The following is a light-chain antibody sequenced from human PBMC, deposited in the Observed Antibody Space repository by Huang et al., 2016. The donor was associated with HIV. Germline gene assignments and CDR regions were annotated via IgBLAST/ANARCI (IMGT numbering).Light chain of an antibody. V-gene: IGKV3-11*01. Sequence: EVVLTQSPPTLSLSPGATGTLSCRASQSVATYLSWYQQRPGQGPRLLIYDTSYRAPGVAARVSGTGSGADFTLTISSLEPEGVAIYCCQQRSNWPRTFGGGTKVEI. CDR2: DTS. J-gene: IGKJ4*01. CDR3: QQRSNWPRT. CDR1: QSVATY.